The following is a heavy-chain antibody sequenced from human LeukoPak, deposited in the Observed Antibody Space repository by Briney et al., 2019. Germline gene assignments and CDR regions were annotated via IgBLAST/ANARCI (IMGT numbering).Heavy chain of an antibody. J-gene: IGHJ4*02. D-gene: IGHD1-1*01. CDR2: ISAYNGNT. Sequence: ASVTVSCKASGYTFTNYGITWVRQAPGQGLEWMGWISAYNGNTNYAQKFQGRVTMTTDTSTTTAYMELRSLRSDDTAVYYCARGVGQTTGTTGGYYFDFWGQGNLGTVSS. CDR3: ARGVGQTTGTTGGYYFDF. V-gene: IGHV1-18*01. CDR1: GYTFTNYG.